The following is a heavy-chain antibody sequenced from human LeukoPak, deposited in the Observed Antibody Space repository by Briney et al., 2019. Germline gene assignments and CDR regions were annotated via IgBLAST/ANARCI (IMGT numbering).Heavy chain of an antibody. Sequence: PGGSLRLSCAGSGISFSNAWMSWVRQAPGKGLEWVANIKQDGSEKYYVDSVKGRFTISRDNAKNSLYLQMNSLRAEDTAVYYCARRYFDYWGQGTLVTVSS. J-gene: IGHJ4*02. CDR2: IKQDGSEK. V-gene: IGHV3-7*03. CDR1: GISFSNAW. CDR3: ARRYFDY.